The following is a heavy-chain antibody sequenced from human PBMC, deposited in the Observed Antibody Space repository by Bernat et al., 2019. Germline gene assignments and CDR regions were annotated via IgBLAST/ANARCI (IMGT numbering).Heavy chain of an antibody. D-gene: IGHD4-17*01. J-gene: IGHJ4*02. Sequence: EVQLVQSGAEVKKPGESLRISCKGSGYSFTSYWISWVRQMPGKGLEWMGRIDPSDSYTNYSPSFQGNVTISADKSISTAYLQWSSLKASDTAMYYCARYPYGDYVFDYWGQGTLVTVSS. V-gene: IGHV5-10-1*03. CDR3: ARYPYGDYVFDY. CDR2: IDPSDSYT. CDR1: GYSFTSYW.